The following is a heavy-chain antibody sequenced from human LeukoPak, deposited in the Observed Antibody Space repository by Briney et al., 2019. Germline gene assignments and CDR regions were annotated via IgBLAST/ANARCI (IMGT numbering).Heavy chain of an antibody. J-gene: IGHJ4*02. D-gene: IGHD3-10*01. V-gene: IGHV1-69*13. CDR2: IIPIFGTA. CDR3: ARVGSYYYGSGSYYRGSYFDY. Sequence: GASVKVSCKASGGTFSSYAISWVRQAPGQGLEWMGGIIPIFGTANYAQKFQGRVTITADESTSTAYMELSSLRSEDTAVYYCARVGSYYYGSGSYYRGSYFDYWGQGTLVTVSS. CDR1: GGTFSSYA.